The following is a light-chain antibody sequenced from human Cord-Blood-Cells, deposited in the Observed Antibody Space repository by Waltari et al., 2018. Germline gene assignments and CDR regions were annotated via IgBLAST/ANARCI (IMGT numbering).Light chain of an antibody. CDR3: QSYDSSLSGVV. V-gene: IGLV1-40*01. CDR2: GNS. J-gene: IGLJ2*01. CDR1: SSKTGAGYD. Sequence: QSVLTQPPSVSGAPGQRVTISCTVSSSKTGAGYDLHSAQNLPRKAPKPLTFGNSNRPAGVPDRFSGSKSGTSASLSITGLLAEDEADYYCQSYDSSLSGVVFGGGTKLTVL.